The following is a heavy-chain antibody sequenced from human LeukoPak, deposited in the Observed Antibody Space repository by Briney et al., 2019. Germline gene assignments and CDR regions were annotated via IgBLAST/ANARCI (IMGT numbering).Heavy chain of an antibody. Sequence: GGSLRLSCAASGFTFSDYYMSWIRQAPGKGLEWVSYISSSGSTIYYADSVKGRFTISRDNAKNSLYLQMNSLRAEDTAVYYCAAGRDGYNQAYYYHYGMDVWGQGTTVTVSS. D-gene: IGHD5-24*01. CDR1: GFTFSDYY. CDR3: AAGRDGYNQAYYYHYGMDV. J-gene: IGHJ6*02. CDR2: ISSSGSTI. V-gene: IGHV3-11*01.